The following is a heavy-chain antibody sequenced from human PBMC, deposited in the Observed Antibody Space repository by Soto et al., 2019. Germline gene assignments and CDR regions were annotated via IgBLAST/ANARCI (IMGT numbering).Heavy chain of an antibody. CDR1: GFIVSSNY. CDR3: AREVFCTSSSCYTRYGMDV. Sequence: EVQLVETGGGLIQPGGSLRLSCAASGFIVSSNYMSWVRQAPGKGLEWVSIIYSGGSIYYADSVKGRFTISRDNSKNTVYLQMNSLRAEDTAVYYCAREVFCTSSSCYTRYGMDVWGQGTTVTVSS. D-gene: IGHD2-2*02. J-gene: IGHJ6*02. CDR2: IYSGGSI. V-gene: IGHV3-53*02.